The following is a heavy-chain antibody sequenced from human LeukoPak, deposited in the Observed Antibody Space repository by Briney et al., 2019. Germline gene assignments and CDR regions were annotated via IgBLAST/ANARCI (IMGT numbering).Heavy chain of an antibody. J-gene: IGHJ4*02. CDR3: AKDRETTASGTFDY. D-gene: IGHD6-13*01. CDR1: GFTFNNYG. Sequence: GRPLRLSCAASGFTFNNYGMHYVRQAPGKGLEWVAVISDDGRNKNYADSVKGRFTISRDNSNNTLYLQMNSLRAEDTGVYYCAKDRETTASGTFDYWGQGTLVTVSS. CDR2: ISDDGRNK. V-gene: IGHV3-30*18.